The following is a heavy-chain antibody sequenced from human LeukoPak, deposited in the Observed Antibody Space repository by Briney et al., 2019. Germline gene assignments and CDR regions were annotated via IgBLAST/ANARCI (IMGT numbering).Heavy chain of an antibody. D-gene: IGHD4-17*01. V-gene: IGHV3-33*01. J-gene: IGHJ4*02. CDR2: IWYDGSNK. CDR1: GFTFGSSG. Sequence: GGSLRLSCAASGFTFGSSGMHWVRQAPGKGLEWVAVIWYDGSNKFYADYVRGRFTISRDTSKNTLNLQMNSLRAEDTAVYYCARDYGFHFDYWGQGTLVTVSS. CDR3: ARDYGFHFDY.